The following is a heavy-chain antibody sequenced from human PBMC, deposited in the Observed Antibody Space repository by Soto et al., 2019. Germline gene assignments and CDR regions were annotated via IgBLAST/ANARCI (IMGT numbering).Heavy chain of an antibody. Sequence: GEALKISCKGSGYSFAGYWTTWVRQKPGKGLEWMGRIDPSDSQTYYSPSFRGHVTISATKSITTVFLQWSSLRASDTAMYYCARQIYDSDTGPNFQYYFDSWGQGTPVTVSS. CDR3: ARQIYDSDTGPNFQYYFDS. V-gene: IGHV5-10-1*01. CDR2: IDPSDSQT. CDR1: GYSFAGYW. D-gene: IGHD3-22*01. J-gene: IGHJ4*02.